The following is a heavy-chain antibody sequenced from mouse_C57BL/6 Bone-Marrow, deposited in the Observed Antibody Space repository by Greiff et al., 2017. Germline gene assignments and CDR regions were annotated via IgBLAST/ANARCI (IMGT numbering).Heavy chain of an antibody. J-gene: IGHJ4*01. CDR2: IHPNSGST. V-gene: IGHV1-64*01. CDR3: ARDYGSRCAMDY. Sequence: VQLQQSGAELVKPGASVKLSCKASGYTFTSYWMHWVKQRPGQGLEWIGMIHPNSGSTNYNEKFKSKATLTVDKSSSTAYMQLSSLTSEDSAVYYCARDYGSRCAMDYWGQGTSVTVSS. CDR1: GYTFTSYW. D-gene: IGHD1-1*01.